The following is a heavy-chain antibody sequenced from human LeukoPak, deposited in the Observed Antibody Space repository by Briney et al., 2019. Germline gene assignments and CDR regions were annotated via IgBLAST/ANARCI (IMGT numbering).Heavy chain of an antibody. CDR2: INPNSGGT. D-gene: IGHD2-2*01. V-gene: IGHV1-2*02. Sequence: ASLKVSCKASGYTFTGYYMHWVRQAPGQGLEWMGWINPNSGGTNYAQKFQGRVTMTRDTSISTAYMELSRLRSDDTAVYYCARLNPPCSSTSCYGYGDYGTGLDPWGQGTLVTVSS. J-gene: IGHJ5*02. CDR3: ARLNPPCSSTSCYGYGDYGTGLDP. CDR1: GYTFTGYY.